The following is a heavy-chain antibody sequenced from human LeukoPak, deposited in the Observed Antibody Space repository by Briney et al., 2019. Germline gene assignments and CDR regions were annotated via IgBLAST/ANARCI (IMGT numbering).Heavy chain of an antibody. D-gene: IGHD6-19*01. CDR3: ARHQWHYYYYMGV. J-gene: IGHJ6*03. CDR1: GGSISSSSHY. CDR2: IYCSGDT. Sequence: SETLSLTCTVSGGSISSSSHYWGWIRQPPGKGLEWIGSIYCSGDTYYNPSLKSRRVTISVDTSKNQFSLRLSSVTAADTAVYYCARHQWHYYYYMGVWGKGSTVTVSS. V-gene: IGHV4-39*01.